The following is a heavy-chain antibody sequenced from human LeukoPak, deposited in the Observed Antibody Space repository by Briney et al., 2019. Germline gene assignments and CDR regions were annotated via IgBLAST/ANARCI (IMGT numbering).Heavy chain of an antibody. D-gene: IGHD2/OR15-2a*01. CDR1: GFTFSSYG. CDR3: ARNSPLYFYGMDV. Sequence: TGGSLRLSCAASGFTFSSYGMHWVRQAPGKGLEWVAVIWYDGSNKYYADSVKGRFTISRDNSKNTLYLQMNSLRAEDTAVYYCARNSPLYFYGMDVWGQGTTVTVSS. J-gene: IGHJ6*02. V-gene: IGHV3-33*01. CDR2: IWYDGSNK.